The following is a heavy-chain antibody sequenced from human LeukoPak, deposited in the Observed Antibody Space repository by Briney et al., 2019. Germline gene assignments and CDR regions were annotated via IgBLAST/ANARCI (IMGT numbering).Heavy chain of an antibody. D-gene: IGHD3-9*01. V-gene: IGHV1-18*01. J-gene: IGHJ6*02. CDR3: ARDLYYDILTGYYDYYYYGMDV. CDR1: GYTFTSYG. Sequence: GASVKVSCKASGYTFTSYGISWVRQAPGQGLEWMGWISAYNGNTNYAQKLQGRVTMTTDTSTSTAYMELRSLRSDDPAVYYCARDLYYDILTGYYDYYYYGMDVWGQGTTVTVSS. CDR2: ISAYNGNT.